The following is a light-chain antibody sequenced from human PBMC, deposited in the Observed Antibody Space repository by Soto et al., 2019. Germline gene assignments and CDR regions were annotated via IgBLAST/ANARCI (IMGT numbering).Light chain of an antibody. CDR2: DAS. CDR1: QSVSSY. V-gene: IGKV3-11*01. Sequence: EIVLPQSPATLSLSPGERATLSCRASQSVSSYLAWYQQKPGQAPRLLIYDASNRATGIPARFSGSGSGTDFTLTITRLEPEDFAVYDCQQRSNWPRTFGQGTKVEIK. CDR3: QQRSNWPRT. J-gene: IGKJ1*01.